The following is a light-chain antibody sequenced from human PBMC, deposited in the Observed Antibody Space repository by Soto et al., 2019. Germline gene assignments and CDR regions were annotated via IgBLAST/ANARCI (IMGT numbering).Light chain of an antibody. CDR3: SSYAGSNNLGV. CDR2: EVS. CDR1: SSDVGGYNY. V-gene: IGLV2-8*01. J-gene: IGLJ2*01. Sequence: QSALPQPPSASGSPGQSVTISCTGTSSDVGGYNYVSWYQQHPGKAPKLMIYEVSKRPSGVPDRFSGSKSGNTASLTVSGLQAEDEADYYCSSYAGSNNLGVFGGGTKVTV.